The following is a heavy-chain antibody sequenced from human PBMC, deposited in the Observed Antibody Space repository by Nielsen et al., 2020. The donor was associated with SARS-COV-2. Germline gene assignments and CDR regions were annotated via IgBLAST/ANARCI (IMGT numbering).Heavy chain of an antibody. CDR1: GFTFSSYA. D-gene: IGHD1-7*01. V-gene: IGHV3-23*01. Sequence: GESLKISCAASGFTFSSYAMSWVRQAPGKGLEWVSAISGSGGSTYYADSVKGRFTISRDNSKNTLYLQMNSLRAEDTAVYYCAKQGWNYGFPDYWGQGTLVTVSS. CDR2: ISGSGGST. J-gene: IGHJ4*02. CDR3: AKQGWNYGFPDY.